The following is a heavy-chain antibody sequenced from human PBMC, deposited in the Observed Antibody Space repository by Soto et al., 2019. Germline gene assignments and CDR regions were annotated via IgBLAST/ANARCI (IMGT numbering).Heavy chain of an antibody. D-gene: IGHD4-17*01. Sequence: SETLSLTCAVSGDSISSDNWWSWVRQPPEKGLEWIGEIYRGTSPTYNPSLESRVTISVDKSKNQFSLKLNSVTAADTAVYYCVKNGAYALDYWGQGTLVTVSS. V-gene: IGHV4-4*02. CDR3: VKNGAYALDY. CDR1: GDSISSDNW. CDR2: IYRGTSP. J-gene: IGHJ4*02.